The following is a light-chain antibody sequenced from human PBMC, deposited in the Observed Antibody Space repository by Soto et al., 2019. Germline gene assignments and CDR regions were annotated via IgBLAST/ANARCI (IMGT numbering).Light chain of an antibody. CDR3: QWRSDWPPRLT. Sequence: EVVLTQSPATLSLSPGERATLSCRASESIGNYLAWYQQKLGQAPKLLIYDASHRAIGIPGRFSGDGSGTDLTITISSLEPEDFAVSYCQWRSDWPPRLTFGGGTKVEIK. CDR2: DAS. V-gene: IGKV3-11*01. CDR1: ESIGNY. J-gene: IGKJ4*01.